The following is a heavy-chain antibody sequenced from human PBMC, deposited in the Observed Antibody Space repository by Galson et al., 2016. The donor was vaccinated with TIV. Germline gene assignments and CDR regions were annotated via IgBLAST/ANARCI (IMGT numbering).Heavy chain of an antibody. J-gene: IGHJ1*01. CDR3: ARWAATGSYYGYFQR. V-gene: IGHV4-31*11. CDR2: IYNSGRT. CDR1: GGSISSGGYY. Sequence: TLSLTCAVSGGSISSGGYYWSWIRQHPGKGLEWVGNIYNSGRTDYNPSLMSRVSISVDTSKNQFSLHLTSMTAADTAVYYCARWAATGSYYGYFQRWGQGTLITVSS. D-gene: IGHD1-26*01.